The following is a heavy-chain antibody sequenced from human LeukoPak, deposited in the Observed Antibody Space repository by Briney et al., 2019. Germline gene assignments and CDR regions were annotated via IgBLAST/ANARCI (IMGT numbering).Heavy chain of an antibody. D-gene: IGHD6-19*01. J-gene: IGHJ5*02. Sequence: GGSLRLSCAASGFTFSNAWMSWVRQAPGKGLEWVGRIKSKTDGGTTDYAAPVKGRFTISRDDSKNTLYLQMNSLKTEDTAVYYCTTDRTQWLVLNNWFDPWGQGTLVTVSS. CDR2: IKSKTDGGTT. CDR1: GFTFSNAW. V-gene: IGHV3-15*01. CDR3: TTDRTQWLVLNNWFDP.